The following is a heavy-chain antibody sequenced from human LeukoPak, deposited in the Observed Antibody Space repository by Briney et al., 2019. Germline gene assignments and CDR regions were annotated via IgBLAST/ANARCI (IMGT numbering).Heavy chain of an antibody. CDR3: ARGGPVAGILYYFDY. CDR2: INHSGST. J-gene: IGHJ4*02. V-gene: IGHV4-34*01. Sequence: SETLSLTCAVYGGSFSGYYWSWIRQPPGKGLEWIGEINHSGSTNHNPSLKSRVTISVDTSKNQFSLKLSSVTAADTAVYYCARGGPVAGILYYFDYWGQGTLVTVSS. D-gene: IGHD6-19*01. CDR1: GGSFSGYY.